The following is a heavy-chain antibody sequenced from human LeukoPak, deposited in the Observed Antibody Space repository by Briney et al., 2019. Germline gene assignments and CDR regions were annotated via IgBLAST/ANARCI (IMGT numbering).Heavy chain of an antibody. J-gene: IGHJ4*02. V-gene: IGHV1-46*01. Sequence: ASVKVSCKASGYSFTSNYIHWVRQAPGQGLEWMGMIYPRDGSTSYAQKFQGRVTVTRDTSTSTVHMELSGLRSEDTAVYYCAKDQEAFDYWGQGTLVTVSS. CDR3: AKDQEAFDY. CDR1: GYSFTSNY. CDR2: IYPRDGST.